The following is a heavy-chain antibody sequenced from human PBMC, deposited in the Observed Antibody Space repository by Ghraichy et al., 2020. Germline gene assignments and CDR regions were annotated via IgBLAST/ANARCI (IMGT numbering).Heavy chain of an antibody. CDR3: ARGQATNVGNYYMDV. J-gene: IGHJ6*03. CDR1: GGSFSGYY. CDR2: INHSAST. V-gene: IGHV4-34*01. Sequence: SQTLSLTCAVYGGSFSGYYWSWIRQPPGKGLEWIGEINHSASTNYNPSLKSRVTISVDTSKNQFSLKLSSVTAADTAVYYCARGQATNVGNYYMDVWGKGTTVTVSS. D-gene: IGHD5-12*01.